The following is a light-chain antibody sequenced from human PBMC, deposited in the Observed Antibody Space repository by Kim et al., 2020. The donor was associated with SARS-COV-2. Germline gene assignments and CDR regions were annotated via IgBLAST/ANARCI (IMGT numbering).Light chain of an antibody. Sequence: DIQMTQFPSTLSASVGDRVTMTCWASQSISTWLAWYQQKPGKAPKLLIYKASTLESGVPSRFSGSGSRTEFTLTITSLQPDDSATYYCQQYNTYSPMTFGQGTKLEI. CDR1: QSISTW. CDR3: QQYNTYSPMT. V-gene: IGKV1-5*03. CDR2: KAS. J-gene: IGKJ2*01.